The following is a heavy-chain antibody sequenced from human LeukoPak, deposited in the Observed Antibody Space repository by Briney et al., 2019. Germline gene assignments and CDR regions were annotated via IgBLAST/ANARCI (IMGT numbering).Heavy chain of an antibody. CDR1: GYSFTSYG. V-gene: IGHV1-18*01. CDR3: TRGVRALDRKSGSYDAFDV. J-gene: IGHJ3*01. CDR2: ISALNGNT. Sequence: ASVKVSCKSSGYSFTSYGITWVRQAPGQGLEWMGWISALNGNTDYAQKLQGRATVTTDTSTNTACMELRGLRSDDTAVYYCTRGVRALDRKSGSYDAFDVWGQGTMVTVSS. D-gene: IGHD1-26*01.